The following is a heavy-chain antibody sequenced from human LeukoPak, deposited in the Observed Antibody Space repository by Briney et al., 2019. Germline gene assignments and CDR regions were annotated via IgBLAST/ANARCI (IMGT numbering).Heavy chain of an antibody. Sequence: PGGSLRLSCAASGFTFSSYGMHWVRQAPSKGLEWVAFIRYDGSNKYYADSVKGRFTISRDNSKNTLYLQMNSLRAEDTAVYYCAKGRIAAAGTDPFDYWGQGTLVTVSS. V-gene: IGHV3-30*02. CDR1: GFTFSSYG. D-gene: IGHD6-13*01. J-gene: IGHJ4*02. CDR2: IRYDGSNK. CDR3: AKGRIAAAGTDPFDY.